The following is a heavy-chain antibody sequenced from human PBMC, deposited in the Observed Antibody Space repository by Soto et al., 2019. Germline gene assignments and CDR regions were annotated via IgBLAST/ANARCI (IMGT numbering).Heavy chain of an antibody. D-gene: IGHD3-10*01. J-gene: IGHJ4*02. CDR2: INYDGSST. Sequence: LRLSCAASGFTLSTYWMHWVRQAPGKGLVWVSRINYDGSSTDYADSVKGRFTISRDNAKNTLYLQMNTLTAEDTAVYYCTRGPRPTSVGTGAYWGQGTLVTVSS. V-gene: IGHV3-74*01. CDR1: GFTLSTYW. CDR3: TRGPRPTSVGTGAY.